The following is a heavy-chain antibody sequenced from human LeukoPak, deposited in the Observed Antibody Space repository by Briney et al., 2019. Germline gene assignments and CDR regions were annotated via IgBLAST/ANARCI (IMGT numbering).Heavy chain of an antibody. J-gene: IGHJ3*02. CDR2: IRSKAYGGTT. CDR1: GFNFADYA. Sequence: PGGSLRLSCRASGFNFADYAMTWVRQAPGKGLEWVGCIRSKAYGGTTEYAASVKGRFTISRDDSKSIAYLQMNSLKTEDTAVYYCTRNGQRDYDSDRCAFDIWGQGTMVTVSS. CDR3: TRNGQRDYDSDRCAFDI. D-gene: IGHD3-22*01. V-gene: IGHV3-49*04.